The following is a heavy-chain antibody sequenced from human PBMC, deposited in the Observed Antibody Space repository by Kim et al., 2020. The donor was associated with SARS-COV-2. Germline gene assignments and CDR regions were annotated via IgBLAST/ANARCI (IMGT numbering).Heavy chain of an antibody. V-gene: IGHV4-59*01. CDR3: ARDPGPAFDI. CDR2: ST. J-gene: IGHJ3*02. Sequence: STNYNPSLKSRVTISVDTSKNQFSLKLSSVTAADTAVYYCARDPGPAFDIWGQGTMVTVSS.